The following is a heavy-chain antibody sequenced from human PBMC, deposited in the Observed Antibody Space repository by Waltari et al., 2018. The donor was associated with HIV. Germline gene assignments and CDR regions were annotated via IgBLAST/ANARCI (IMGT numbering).Heavy chain of an antibody. D-gene: IGHD6-19*01. CDR1: GYTFTSYA. CDR2: INTNTGNP. Sequence: QVQLVQSGSELKKPGASVKVSCKDSGYTFTSYAMNWVRQAPGQVLEWMGWINTNTGNPTYAQGFTGRFVFSLDPSVSTAYLQISSLKAEDTAVYYCARDALWYSSGLPYYFDYWGQGTLVTVSS. CDR3: ARDALWYSSGLPYYFDY. V-gene: IGHV7-4-1*02. J-gene: IGHJ4*02.